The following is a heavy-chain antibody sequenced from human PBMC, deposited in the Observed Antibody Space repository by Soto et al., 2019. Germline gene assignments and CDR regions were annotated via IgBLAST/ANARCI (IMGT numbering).Heavy chain of an antibody. J-gene: IGHJ4*02. D-gene: IGHD3-22*01. CDR2: INPSGGST. CDR1: GYTFTSYY. CDR3: ARWYYYDSSRYAFLDY. V-gene: IGHV1-46*01. Sequence: ASVKVSCKASGYTFTSYYMHWVRQAPGQGLEWMGIINPSGGSTSYAQKFQGRVTMTRDTSTSTVYMELSSLRSEDTAVNYCARWYYYDSSRYAFLDYWGQGTLVTVSS.